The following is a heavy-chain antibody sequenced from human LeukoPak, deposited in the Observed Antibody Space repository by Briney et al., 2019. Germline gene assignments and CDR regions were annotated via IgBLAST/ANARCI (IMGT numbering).Heavy chain of an antibody. CDR2: INHSGST. Sequence: TSETLSLTCAVYGGSFSGYYWSWIRQPPGKGLEWIGEINHSGSTNYNPSLKSRATISVDTSKNQFSLKLSSVTAADTAVYYCARGGSSSWPNYYYYYYMDVWGKGTTVTVSS. CDR1: GGSFSGYY. J-gene: IGHJ6*03. D-gene: IGHD6-13*01. V-gene: IGHV4-34*01. CDR3: ARGGSSSWPNYYYYYYMDV.